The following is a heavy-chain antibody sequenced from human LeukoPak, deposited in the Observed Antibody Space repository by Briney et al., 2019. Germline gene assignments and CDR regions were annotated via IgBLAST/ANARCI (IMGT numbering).Heavy chain of an antibody. Sequence: PSETVSLTCTVSGGSIYTANYYWGWIRQPPGKGGVWNGNIFYSGSTYYSPSLKSRVTISVETSKNQFSLKLSSMTAADTAVYYCARGALLWFGDRMEYYFDYWGQGTLLTVSS. CDR2: IFYSGST. J-gene: IGHJ4*02. D-gene: IGHD3-10*01. CDR1: GGSIYTANYY. CDR3: ARGALLWFGDRMEYYFDY. V-gene: IGHV4-39*07.